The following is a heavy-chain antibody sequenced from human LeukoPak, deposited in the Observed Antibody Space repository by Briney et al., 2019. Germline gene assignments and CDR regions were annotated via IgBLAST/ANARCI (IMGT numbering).Heavy chain of an antibody. Sequence: GESLRLSCAASGFTFSSYSMNWVRQAPGKGLEWVSSISSSSSYIYYADSVKGRFTISRDNAKNSLYLQMNSLRAEDTAVYYCASPSTTINIGSDAFDIWGQGTMVTVSS. CDR3: ASPSTTINIGSDAFDI. CDR1: GFTFSSYS. J-gene: IGHJ3*02. V-gene: IGHV3-21*01. D-gene: IGHD2/OR15-2a*01. CDR2: ISSSSSYI.